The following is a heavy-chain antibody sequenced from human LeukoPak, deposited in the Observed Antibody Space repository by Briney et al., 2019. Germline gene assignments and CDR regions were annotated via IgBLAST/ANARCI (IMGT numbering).Heavy chain of an antibody. CDR3: ARDRPYYYDSSGYLDCAFDI. CDR1: GGSISSGSYS. J-gene: IGHJ3*02. CDR2: ISHSGST. D-gene: IGHD3-22*01. Sequence: SETLSLTCAVSGGSISSGSYSWSWVRQPPGKGLEWIGYISHSGSTFYNSSLKSRLTISIDRSKNQFSLKLSSVTAADTAVYYCARDRPYYYDSSGYLDCAFDIWGQGTMVTVSS. V-gene: IGHV4-30-2*01.